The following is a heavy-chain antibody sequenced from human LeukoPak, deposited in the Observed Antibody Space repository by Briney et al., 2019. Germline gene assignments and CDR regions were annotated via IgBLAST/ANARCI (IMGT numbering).Heavy chain of an antibody. CDR3: ARENTATHYSYYYMDV. D-gene: IGHD5-18*01. CDR2: INPNSGGT. CDR1: GYTFTGYY. J-gene: IGHJ6*03. V-gene: IGHV1-2*02. Sequence: GASVKVSCKASGYTFTGYYMHWVRQAPGQGLEWMGWINPNSGGTNYAQKLQGRVTMTRDTSISTAYMELSRLRSDDTAVYYCARENTATHYSYYYMDVWGKGTTVTVSS.